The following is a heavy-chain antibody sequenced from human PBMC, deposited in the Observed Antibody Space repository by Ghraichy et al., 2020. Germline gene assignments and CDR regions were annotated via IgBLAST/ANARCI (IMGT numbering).Heavy chain of an antibody. CDR1: GGTFSSYA. CDR2: IIPIFGTA. Sequence: SVKVSCKASGGTFSSYAISWVRQAPGQGLEWMGGIIPIFGTANYAQKFQGRVTITADESTSTAYMELSSLRSEDTAVYYCANSVQGYCTGGVCPPEPYYFDYWGQGTLVTVSS. D-gene: IGHD2-8*02. J-gene: IGHJ4*02. CDR3: ANSVQGYCTGGVCPPEPYYFDY. V-gene: IGHV1-69*13.